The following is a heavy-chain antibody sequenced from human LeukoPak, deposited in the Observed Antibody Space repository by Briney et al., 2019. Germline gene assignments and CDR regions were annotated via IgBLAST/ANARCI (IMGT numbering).Heavy chain of an antibody. V-gene: IGHV3-7*05. Sequence: PGGSLRLSCVASGFTSSSYWMTWVRQAPGKGLEWVANINQDGSEKYYLDSVEGRFTISRDNAKNSLYLQMNSLRAEDTAVYFCARVSILNLGELSEAFDIWGQGTMVTVSS. D-gene: IGHD3-16*02. CDR2: INQDGSEK. J-gene: IGHJ3*02. CDR3: ARVSILNLGELSEAFDI. CDR1: GFTSSSYW.